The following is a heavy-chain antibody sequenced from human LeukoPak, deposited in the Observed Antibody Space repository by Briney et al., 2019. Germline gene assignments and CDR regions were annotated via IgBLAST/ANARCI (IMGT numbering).Heavy chain of an antibody. CDR3: AVDIAVAGGVMGVFDI. D-gene: IGHD6-19*01. CDR1: GGSFSGYY. V-gene: IGHV4-34*01. Sequence: PSETLSLTCAVYGGSFSGYYWSWIRQPPGKGLEWIGEINHSGSTNYNPSLKSRVTISVDTSKNQFSLKLSSVTAADTAVYYCAVDIAVAGGVMGVFDIWGQGTMVTVSS. J-gene: IGHJ3*02. CDR2: INHSGST.